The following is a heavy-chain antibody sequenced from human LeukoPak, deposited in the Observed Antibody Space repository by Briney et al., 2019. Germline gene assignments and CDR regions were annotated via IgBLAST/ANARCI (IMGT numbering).Heavy chain of an antibody. CDR2: IYTSGST. CDR1: GGSISSGGYY. D-gene: IGHD4-17*01. CDR3: ARGGCSDYGEGTFDI. V-gene: IGHV4-61*02. Sequence: SETLSLTCTVSGGSISSGGYYWSWIRQPAGKGLEWIGRIYTSGSTHYNPSLKSRVTILVDTSKNQFSLELPSVTAADTALYYCARGGCSDYGEGTFDIWGRGTVVIVSS. J-gene: IGHJ3*02.